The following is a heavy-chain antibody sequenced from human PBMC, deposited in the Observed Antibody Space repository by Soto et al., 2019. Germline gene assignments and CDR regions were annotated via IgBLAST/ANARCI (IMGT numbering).Heavy chain of an antibody. V-gene: IGHV3-30*18. D-gene: IGHD1-26*01. CDR1: GFIFRSYA. CDR2: VSYDGSGQ. J-gene: IGHJ4*02. CDR3: PKDVGDRGHFAS. Sequence: QVQLVESGGGVVQPGTSLRLSCAASGFIFRSYAMHWVRQTPERGLEWLAVVSYDGSGQHHSDSLKGRFTISRDYSENPRYLQMNSLRREDTAISYCPKDVGDRGHFASWGQGALVTVSS.